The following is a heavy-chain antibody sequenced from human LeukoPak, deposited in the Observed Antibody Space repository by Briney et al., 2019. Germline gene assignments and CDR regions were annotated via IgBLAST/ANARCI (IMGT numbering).Heavy chain of an antibody. Sequence: SETLSLTCAVSGGSISSGGYSWSWIRQPPGKGLEWIGYIYHSGSTYYNPSLKSRVTISVDTSKNQFSLKLSSVTAADTAVYYCARLRGYSFGYYYYYMDVWGKGTTVTVSS. V-gene: IGHV4-30-2*01. D-gene: IGHD5-18*01. CDR1: GGSISSGGYS. CDR2: IYHSGST. CDR3: ARLRGYSFGYYYYYMDV. J-gene: IGHJ6*03.